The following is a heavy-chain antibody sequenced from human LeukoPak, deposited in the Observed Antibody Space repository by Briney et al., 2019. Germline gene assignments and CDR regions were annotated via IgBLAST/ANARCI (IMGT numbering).Heavy chain of an antibody. CDR1: GFTFSSYG. J-gene: IGHJ6*04. Sequence: GRSLRLSCAASGFTFSSYGMHWVRQAPGKGLEWVAVIWYDGSNKYYADSVKGRFTISRDNSKNTLCLQMNSLRAEDTAVYYCARDVVRGVIYYYGMDVWGKGTTVTVSS. CDR3: ARDVVRGVIYYYGMDV. V-gene: IGHV3-33*01. D-gene: IGHD3-10*01. CDR2: IWYDGSNK.